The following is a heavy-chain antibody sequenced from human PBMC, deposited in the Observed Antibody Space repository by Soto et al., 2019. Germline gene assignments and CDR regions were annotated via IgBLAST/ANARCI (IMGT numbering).Heavy chain of an antibody. CDR2: IYYSGST. D-gene: IGHD2-2*01. Sequence: SETLSLTCTVSGGSISSGDYYWSWIRQPPGKGLEWIGYIYYSGSTYYNPSLKSRVTISVDTSKNQFSLKLSSVTAADTAVYYCARGGIVVVPSPGWRVWFDPWGQGTLVTVSS. CDR1: GGSISSGDYY. V-gene: IGHV4-30-4*01. J-gene: IGHJ5*02. CDR3: ARGGIVVVPSPGWRVWFDP.